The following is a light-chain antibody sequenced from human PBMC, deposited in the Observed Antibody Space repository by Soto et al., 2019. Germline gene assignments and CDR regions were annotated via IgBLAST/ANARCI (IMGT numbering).Light chain of an antibody. CDR3: SSYPSSSTYV. CDR1: SSDVGGYNY. Sequence: QSALTQPASVSGSPGQSITISCTGTSSDVGGYNYVSWYQQYPGKAPKLIIYDVTNRPSGVSNRFSGSKSGNTASLTISGLQAEDEADYYCSSYPSSSTYVFGTGTKLTVL. CDR2: DVT. V-gene: IGLV2-14*03. J-gene: IGLJ1*01.